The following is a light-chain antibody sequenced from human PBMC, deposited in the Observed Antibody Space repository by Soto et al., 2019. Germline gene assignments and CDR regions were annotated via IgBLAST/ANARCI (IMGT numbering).Light chain of an antibody. J-gene: IGLJ1*01. Sequence: QSALTQPASVSESPGQSITISCTGTSSDIGGYNYVSWYQQLPGKVPKLIIYDVSNRPSGVSDRFSGSKSGNAASLTISGLQAEDEADYYCSSYTSTSTLYVFGTGPKVTVL. V-gene: IGLV2-14*03. CDR2: DVS. CDR1: SSDIGGYNY. CDR3: SSYTSTSTLYV.